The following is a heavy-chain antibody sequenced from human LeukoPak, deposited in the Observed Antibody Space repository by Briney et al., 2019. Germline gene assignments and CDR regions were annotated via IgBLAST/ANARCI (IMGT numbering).Heavy chain of an antibody. CDR1: GLPFSRYG. V-gene: IGHV3-33*01. D-gene: IGHD1-26*01. J-gene: IGHJ4*02. CDR3: ARSSGSYYDGPDY. Sequence: WGALRPSFAASGLPFSRYGMHWGRQAPGKGMGWVAVIWYDGSNKYYADSVKGRFTISRDNSKNTLYLQMNSLRAEDTAVYYCARSSGSYYDGPDYWGQGTLVTVSS. CDR2: IWYDGSNK.